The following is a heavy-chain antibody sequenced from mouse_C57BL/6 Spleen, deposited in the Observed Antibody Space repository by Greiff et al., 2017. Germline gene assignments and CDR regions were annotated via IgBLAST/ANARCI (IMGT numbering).Heavy chain of an antibody. CDR2: IDPETGGT. D-gene: IGHD1-1*01. J-gene: IGHJ1*03. CDR3: TRSAYYGSSYPHWYFDV. CDR1: GYTFTDYE. V-gene: IGHV1-15*01. Sequence: QVQLKQSGAELVRPGASVTLSCKASGYTFTDYEMHWVKQTPVHGLEWIGAIDPETGGTAYKQKFQGKAILTADKSSSTAYMELRSLTSEDSAVYYCTRSAYYGSSYPHWYFDVWGTGTTVTVSS.